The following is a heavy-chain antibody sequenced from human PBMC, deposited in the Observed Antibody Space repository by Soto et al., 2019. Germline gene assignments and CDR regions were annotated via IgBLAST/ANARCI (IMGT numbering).Heavy chain of an antibody. D-gene: IGHD2-8*02. V-gene: IGHV4-30-2*01. CDR2: ISHSGST. CDR3: VRESTPSGPNWVET. Sequence: QLQLLESGSGLVKPSQTLSLTCSVSGGSINSGRSSWNWIRQPPGKGLEWIAYISHSGSTYYTPSLKSRVTIAVDRSKNQFSLKLTSLTAADTAVYYCVRESTPSGPNWVETWGPGILVTVSS. J-gene: IGHJ5*02. CDR1: GGSINSGRSS.